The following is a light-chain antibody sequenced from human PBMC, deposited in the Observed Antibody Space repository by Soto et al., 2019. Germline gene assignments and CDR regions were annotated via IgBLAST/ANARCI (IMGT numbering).Light chain of an antibody. CDR2: GIS. V-gene: IGKV3-20*01. CDR3: QQYGSSPRT. CDR1: QSVSSY. Sequence: EIVLTQSPATLSLSPGERSTLSCGASQSVSSYLAWYQQKPGQAPRLLIYGISSRATGIPDRFRGSGSGTDFTLTISRLEPEDFAVYYCQQYGSSPRTFGQGTKVDIK. J-gene: IGKJ1*01.